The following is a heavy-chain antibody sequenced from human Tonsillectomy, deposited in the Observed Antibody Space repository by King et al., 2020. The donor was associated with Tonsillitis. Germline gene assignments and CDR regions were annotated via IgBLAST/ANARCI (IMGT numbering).Heavy chain of an antibody. Sequence: VQLQESGPGLVKPSETLSLTCTVSGGSVSSGSYYWSWIRQPPGKGLEWIGNIYYIGSTSYNPSLKSRVTISVDTSKNQFSLNLSSVTAADTAVYYCARRDVGSYKWFDPWGQGTLVTVSS. D-gene: IGHD3-10*01. CDR3: ARRDVGSYKWFDP. V-gene: IGHV4-61*01. CDR2: IYYIGST. CDR1: GGSVSSGSYY. J-gene: IGHJ5*02.